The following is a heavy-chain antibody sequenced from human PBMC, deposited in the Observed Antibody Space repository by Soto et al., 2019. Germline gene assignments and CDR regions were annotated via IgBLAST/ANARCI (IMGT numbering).Heavy chain of an antibody. D-gene: IGHD3-3*01. V-gene: IGHV4-39*01. Sequence: QLQLQESGPGLVKPSETLSLTCTVSGGSISSSSYYWGWIRQPPGKGLEWIGSIYYSGSTYYNPSLKRRVTRSVDTSKNQFSLKLSSVTAADTAVYYCARHPDYDSYMDVWGKGTTVTVSS. J-gene: IGHJ6*03. CDR3: ARHPDYDSYMDV. CDR1: GGSISSSSYY. CDR2: IYYSGST.